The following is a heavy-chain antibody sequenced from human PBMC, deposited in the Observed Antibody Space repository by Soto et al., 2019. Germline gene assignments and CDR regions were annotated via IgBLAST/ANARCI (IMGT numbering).Heavy chain of an antibody. CDR1: GFSLTTSGVG. CDR3: VHSSGRSGDY. V-gene: IGHV2-5*02. D-gene: IGHD3-10*01. Sequence: QITLKESGPTLVKPTQTLTLTCTFSGFSLTTSGVGVGWIRQPPGKALEWLALLYWDDDKRYSPSLKSRLTTTMDTSNHQVVLTLPHMDPVDTGTYFGVHSSGRSGDYWGQGPLVTVSS. J-gene: IGHJ4*02. CDR2: LYWDDDK.